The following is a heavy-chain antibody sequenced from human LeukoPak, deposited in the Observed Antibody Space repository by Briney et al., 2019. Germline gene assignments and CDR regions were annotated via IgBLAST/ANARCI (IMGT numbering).Heavy chain of an antibody. V-gene: IGHV3-48*03. CDR1: GFTFSSYE. D-gene: IGHD2-2*01. CDR3: ARDRGFCNSNGCPHGMDV. CDR2: ISSSGKNI. Sequence: GGSLRLSCAASGFTFSSYEMNWVRQAPGKGLEWVSYISSSGKNIVYADSVKGRFTISRDNAKNSMHLQMSSLRAEDTAVYYCARDRGFCNSNGCPHGMDVWGQGTTVTVSS. J-gene: IGHJ6*02.